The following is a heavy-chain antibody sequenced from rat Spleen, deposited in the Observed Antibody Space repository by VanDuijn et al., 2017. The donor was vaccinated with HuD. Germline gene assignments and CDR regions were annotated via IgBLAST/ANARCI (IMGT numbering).Heavy chain of an antibody. Sequence: EVQLVESDGGLVQPGRSLKLSCAASGFTFSDYYMDWVRQAPKKGLEWVASISTGGGNTYYPDSVKGRFTISRDNAKSTLYLQMDSLRSEDTATYYCARHNSGYGVMDAWGQGASVTVSS. D-gene: IGHD4-3*01. V-gene: IGHV5-25*01. CDR1: GFTFSDYY. CDR3: ARHNSGYGVMDA. J-gene: IGHJ4*01. CDR2: ISTGGGNT.